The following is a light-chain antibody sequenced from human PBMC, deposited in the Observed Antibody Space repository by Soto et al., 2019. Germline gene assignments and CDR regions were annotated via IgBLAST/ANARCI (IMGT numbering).Light chain of an antibody. J-gene: IGLJ3*02. CDR3: QSYDSSLSTWV. CDR1: SSNIGAGYD. V-gene: IGLV1-40*01. Sequence: QSVLTQPPSVSGAPGQRVTISCTGSSSNIGAGYDVHWYQQLPGTAPKLLIYDHSNRPSGVPDRFSVSKSGTSASLAITGLQAEDDADYYCQSYDSSLSTWVFGGGTKLTVL. CDR2: DHS.